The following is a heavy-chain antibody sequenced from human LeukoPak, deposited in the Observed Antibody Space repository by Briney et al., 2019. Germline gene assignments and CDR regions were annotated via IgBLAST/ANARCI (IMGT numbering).Heavy chain of an antibody. V-gene: IGHV3-74*01. CDR2: IKSDGVSA. Sequence: GRSLRLSCAASGFTFSNDWMHWVRQEAGRGLVWVARIKSDGVSADYADSVKGRFTVSGDNAKKMVFLQMNSLRAEDTALYYCVRDNYFSVDVWGQGTTVTVSS. CDR3: VRDNYFSVDV. D-gene: IGHD2/OR15-2a*01. J-gene: IGHJ6*02. CDR1: GFTFSNDW.